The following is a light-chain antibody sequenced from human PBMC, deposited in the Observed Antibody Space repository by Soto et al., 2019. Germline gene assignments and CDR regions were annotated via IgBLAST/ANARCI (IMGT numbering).Light chain of an antibody. J-gene: IGKJ2*01. Sequence: ETVLTQYPDTLSLYPGERATLSCRASQSVYSSYLAWYQQKPGQAPRLLIYGASSRATGIPDRFSGSESGTEFTLTVSRLEPEDFAVYYCQQYGGSPPYSFGRGTKLEIK. CDR2: GAS. CDR3: QQYGGSPPYS. CDR1: QSVYSSY. V-gene: IGKV3-20*01.